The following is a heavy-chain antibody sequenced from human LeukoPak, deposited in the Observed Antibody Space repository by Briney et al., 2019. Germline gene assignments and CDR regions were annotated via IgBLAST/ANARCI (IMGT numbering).Heavy chain of an antibody. D-gene: IGHD1-1*01. Sequence: PGGSLRLSCVASGFTFSRYCMHWVRQAPGKGLEWVAFIPYHENIEYYADSVKGRFTVSRDDSKNTVYLQMNSLRAEDTAVYYWVRTGLLKNWFDPWGHGTQVTVSS. J-gene: IGHJ5*02. CDR2: IPYHENIE. V-gene: IGHV3-30*02. CDR3: VRTGLLKNWFDP. CDR1: GFTFSRYC.